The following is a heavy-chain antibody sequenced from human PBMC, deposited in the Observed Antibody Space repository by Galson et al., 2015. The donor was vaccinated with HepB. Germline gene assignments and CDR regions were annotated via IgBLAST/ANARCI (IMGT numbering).Heavy chain of an antibody. CDR3: ARGPRICRGGSTNCPKGSFDY. J-gene: IGHJ4*02. V-gene: IGHV4-34*01. CDR2: INHSGST. CDR1: GDSFSDYY. D-gene: IGHD2-2*01. Sequence: ETLSLTCALCGDSFSDYYWNWIRQPPEKGLEWIGEINHSGSTNYNPSLKSRLTISVDTSKNQISLKLNSVTAADTAVYYCARGPRICRGGSTNCPKGSFDYWGQGSLVTVSS.